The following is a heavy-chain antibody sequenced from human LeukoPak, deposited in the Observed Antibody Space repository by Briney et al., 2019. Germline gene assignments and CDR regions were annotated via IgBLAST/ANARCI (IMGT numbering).Heavy chain of an antibody. CDR2: VKSKADGGTA. CDR3: TTAAFYYTSGSLDY. V-gene: IGHV3-15*07. CDR1: GFTFINTW. J-gene: IGHJ4*02. Sequence: KPGGSLRLSCAASGFTFINTWMNWVRQAPGKGLEWVGRVKSKADGGTADYAAPVKGRFTISRDDSKNTLYLQMNSLKTEDTAMYFCTTAAFYYTSGSLDYWGQGTLVTVSS. D-gene: IGHD3-10*01.